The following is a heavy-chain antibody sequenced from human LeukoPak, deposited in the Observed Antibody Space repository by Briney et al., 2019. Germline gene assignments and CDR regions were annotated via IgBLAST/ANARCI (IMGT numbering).Heavy chain of an antibody. J-gene: IGHJ3*02. CDR1: GFTFSTDF. V-gene: IGHV3-74*01. Sequence: GGSLRLSCVASGFTFSTDFMRWIRHAPGEGLMWVSQISGDESYTNYADSVKGRFTISRDNAKNTLYLHMNSLRAEDTAIYYCVREDNAFNIWGQGTLVAVSS. CDR2: ISGDESYT. CDR3: VREDNAFNI.